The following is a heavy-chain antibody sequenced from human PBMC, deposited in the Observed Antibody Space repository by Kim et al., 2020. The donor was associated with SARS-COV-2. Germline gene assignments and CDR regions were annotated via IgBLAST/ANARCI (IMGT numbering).Heavy chain of an antibody. CDR2: ISGSGGST. CDR1: GFTFSSYA. V-gene: IGHV3-23*01. Sequence: GGSLRLSCAASGFTFSSYAMSWVRQAPGKGLEWVSAISGSGGSTYYADSVKGRFTISRDNSKNTLYLQMNSLRAEDTAVYYCAKWLSEGYYYGMDVWGQGTTVTVSS. J-gene: IGHJ6*02. CDR3: AKWLSEGYYYGMDV. D-gene: IGHD3-10*01.